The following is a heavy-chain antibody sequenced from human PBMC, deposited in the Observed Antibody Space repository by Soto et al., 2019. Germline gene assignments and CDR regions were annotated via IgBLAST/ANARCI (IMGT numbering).Heavy chain of an antibody. Sequence: GPTLVNPTQPLTLTCTFSGFSLSTSGMCVSWIRQPPGKALEWLARIDWDDDKYYSTSLKTRLTISKDTSKNQVVLTMTNMDPVDTATYYCARMPSKYCSGGSCYSDAFDIWGQGTIVTVSS. CDR2: IDWDDDK. CDR1: GFSLSTSGMC. J-gene: IGHJ3*02. CDR3: ARMPSKYCSGGSCYSDAFDI. D-gene: IGHD2-15*01. V-gene: IGHV2-70*11.